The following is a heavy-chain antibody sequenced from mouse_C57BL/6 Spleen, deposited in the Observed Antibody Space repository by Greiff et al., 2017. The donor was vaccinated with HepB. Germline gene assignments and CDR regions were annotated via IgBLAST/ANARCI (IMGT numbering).Heavy chain of an antibody. V-gene: IGHV3-6*01. D-gene: IGHD2-1*01. CDR1: GYSITSGYY. CDR3: ARERVYYGNYDY. J-gene: IGHJ2*01. Sequence: EVQLVESGPGLVKPSQSLSLTCSVTGYSITSGYYWNWIRQFPGNKLEWMGYISYDGSNNYNPSLKNRISITRDTSKNQFFLKLNSVTTEDTATYYCARERVYYGNYDYWGQGTTLTVSS. CDR2: ISYDGSN.